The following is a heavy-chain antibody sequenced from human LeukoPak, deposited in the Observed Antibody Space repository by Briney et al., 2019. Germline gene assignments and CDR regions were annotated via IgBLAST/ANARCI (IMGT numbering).Heavy chain of an antibody. D-gene: IGHD2-8*01. CDR2: INPNSGGT. V-gene: IGHV1-2*02. CDR3: ARDERLSDGVYDY. Sequence: ASLKVSCKASGYTFTGYYMHWVRHAPGQGLEWMGWINPNSGGTNYAQKFQGRVTMTRDTSISTAYMELSRLRSDDTAVYYCARDERLSDGVYDYWGQGTLVTVSS. J-gene: IGHJ4*02. CDR1: GYTFTGYY.